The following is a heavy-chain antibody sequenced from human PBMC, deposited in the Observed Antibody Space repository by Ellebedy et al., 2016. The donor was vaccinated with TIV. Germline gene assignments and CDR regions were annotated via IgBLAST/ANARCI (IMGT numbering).Heavy chain of an antibody. D-gene: IGHD3-10*01. V-gene: IGHV4-39*07. Sequence: SETLSLXXTVSGGSISSSSYYWGWIRQPPGKGLEWIGSIYYSGSTYYNPSLKSRVTISVDTSKNHFSLKLSSVTAADTAVYYCARWDGSGSYPRNWGQGTLVTVSS. CDR3: ARWDGSGSYPRN. CDR2: IYYSGST. CDR1: GGSISSSSYY. J-gene: IGHJ4*02.